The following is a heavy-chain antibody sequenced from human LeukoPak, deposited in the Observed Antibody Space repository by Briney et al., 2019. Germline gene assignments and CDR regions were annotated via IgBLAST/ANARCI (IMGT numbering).Heavy chain of an antibody. V-gene: IGHV4-59*01. CDR3: ARIGYCSGGSCYGIDY. J-gene: IGHJ4*02. CDR1: GGSISSYY. CDR2: IYYSGST. D-gene: IGHD2-15*01. Sequence: WETLSLTCTVSGGSISSYYWSWIRQPAGKGLEWIGYIYYSGSTNYNPSLKSRVTISIDTSKNQFSLKLSSVTAADTAVYYCARIGYCSGGSCYGIDYWGQGTLVTVSS.